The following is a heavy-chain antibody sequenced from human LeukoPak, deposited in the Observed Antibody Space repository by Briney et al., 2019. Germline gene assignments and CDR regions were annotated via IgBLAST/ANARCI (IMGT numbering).Heavy chain of an antibody. CDR2: IYYSGSP. CDR1: GGSISSYY. J-gene: IGHJ5*02. CDR3: ARSGGSGSYLSWFDP. D-gene: IGHD3-10*01. Sequence: SETLSLTCTVSGGSISSYYWSWIRQPPGKGLEWIGYIYYSGSPNYNPSLKSRVTISVGTSKNQFSLKLSSVTAADTAVYYCARSGGSGSYLSWFDPWGQGTLVTVSS. V-gene: IGHV4-59*01.